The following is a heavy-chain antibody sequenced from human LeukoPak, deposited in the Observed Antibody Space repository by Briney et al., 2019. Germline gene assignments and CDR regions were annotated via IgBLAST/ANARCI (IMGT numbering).Heavy chain of an antibody. CDR1: GFTFSSYG. Sequence: GGSLRLSCAASGFTFSSYGMHWVRQAPGKGLEWVAFIRYDGSNKYYADSVKGRFTISRDNSKNTLYLQMNSLRAEDTAVYYCAKRPRDSGWPEPYYFDYWGQGTLVTVSS. D-gene: IGHD6-19*01. CDR3: AKRPRDSGWPEPYYFDY. V-gene: IGHV3-30*02. CDR2: IRYDGSNK. J-gene: IGHJ4*02.